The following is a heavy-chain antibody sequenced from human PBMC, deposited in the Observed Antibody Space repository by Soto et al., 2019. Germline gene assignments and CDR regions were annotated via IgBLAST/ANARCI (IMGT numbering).Heavy chain of an antibody. CDR1: GGSTSSGGYS. CDR2: IYHSGST. D-gene: IGHD2-15*01. CDR3: ARSRGRVVVAAEGDPYYYYYGMDV. J-gene: IGHJ6*02. V-gene: IGHV4-30-2*01. Sequence: ASETLSLTCAVSGGSTSSGGYSRSWIRQPPGKGLEWIGYIYHSGSTYYNPSLKSRVTISVDRSKNQFSLKLSSVTAADTAVYYCARSRGRVVVAAEGDPYYYYYGMDVWGQGTTVTVSS.